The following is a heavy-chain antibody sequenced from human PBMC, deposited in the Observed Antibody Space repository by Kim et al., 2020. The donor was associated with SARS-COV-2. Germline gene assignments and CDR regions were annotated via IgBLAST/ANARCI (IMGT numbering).Heavy chain of an antibody. J-gene: IGHJ4*02. CDR1: GFSFSIYD. D-gene: IGHD5-12*01. V-gene: IGHV3-13*01. CDR2: IGTAGDT. CDR3: TRALTRGNLRGGYDWGFDY. Sequence: GGSLRLSCAASGFSFSIYDMHWVRHSTEKGLEWVSGIGTAGDTYYLDSVKGRFTISRENATNSLYLQLNNLRAGDTAVYHCTRALTRGNLRGGYDWGFDYWGQGTLVTVSS.